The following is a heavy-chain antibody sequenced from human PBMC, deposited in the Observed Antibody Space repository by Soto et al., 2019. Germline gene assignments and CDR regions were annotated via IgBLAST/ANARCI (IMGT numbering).Heavy chain of an antibody. D-gene: IGHD6-13*01. CDR2: ISGSGDST. V-gene: IGHV3-23*01. CDR3: AKDRDGAAAGPTKFYGMDV. Sequence: EVQLLESGGGLVQPGGSLRLSCAASGFTFSSYAMSGVRQAPGKGLEWVSVISGSGDSTYYADSVRGRFTISRDNSKNTLYLQMNSLRAEDTAVYYCAKDRDGAAAGPTKFYGMDVWGQGTTVTVSS. CDR1: GFTFSSYA. J-gene: IGHJ6*02.